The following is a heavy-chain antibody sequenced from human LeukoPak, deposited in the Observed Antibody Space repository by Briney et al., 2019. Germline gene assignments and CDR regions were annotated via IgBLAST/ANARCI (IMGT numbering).Heavy chain of an antibody. CDR3: ARQARSLETRIPYFDY. Sequence: GGSLRLSCAASGFTVSSYEMNWVRQAPGKGLEWVSYISSGGETIHYADSVKGRFTISRDNAKNSLYLQMNSLRAEDTAVYYCARQARSLETRIPYFDYWGQGTLVTVSS. CDR2: ISSGGETI. V-gene: IGHV3-48*03. J-gene: IGHJ4*02. D-gene: IGHD3-3*01. CDR1: GFTVSSYE.